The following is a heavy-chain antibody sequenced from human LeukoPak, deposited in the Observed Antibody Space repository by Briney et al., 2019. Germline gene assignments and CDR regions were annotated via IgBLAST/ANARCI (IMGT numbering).Heavy chain of an antibody. J-gene: IGHJ6*02. Sequence: GGSLRLSCAASGFTFSSYGMHWVRQAPGKGLEWVAVISYDGSNKYYADSVKGRFTISRDNSKNTLYLQMNSPRAEDTAVYYCAKVVIPDPYYYYGMDVWGQGTTVTVSS. CDR3: AKVVIPDPYYYYGMDV. D-gene: IGHD2-2*01. CDR1: GFTFSSYG. CDR2: ISYDGSNK. V-gene: IGHV3-30*18.